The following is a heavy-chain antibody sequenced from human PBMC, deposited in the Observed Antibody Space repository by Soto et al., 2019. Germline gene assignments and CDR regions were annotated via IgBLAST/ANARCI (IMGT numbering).Heavy chain of an antibody. V-gene: IGHV1-69*02. CDR3: ARGPLVVFNYFES. Sequence: QVQMVQSGTEVKKPGSSVKVSCKASGGTFRNYPINWVRQAPGQGLEWMGSIFPLTDIPDYAQNFQARLTISADKSTSTAYMELSSLTSDDAAMYFCARGPLVVFNYFESWGHGTLVTVSS. CDR1: GGTFRNYP. J-gene: IGHJ4*01. CDR2: IFPLTDIP.